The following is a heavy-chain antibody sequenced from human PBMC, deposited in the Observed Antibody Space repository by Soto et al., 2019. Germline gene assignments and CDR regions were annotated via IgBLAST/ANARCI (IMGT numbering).Heavy chain of an antibody. Sequence: EVQLLESGGGLAQPGGSLRLSCAASGFIFSTYAMSWVRQAPGKGLEWVSTISGSGANTYYSASVRGRFTISRDNSKNTLYLQVNGLRGEDTVVYYCAKEGVYNWNDPFDYWGQGTLVTVSS. D-gene: IGHD1-1*01. J-gene: IGHJ4*02. V-gene: IGHV3-23*01. CDR2: ISGSGANT. CDR3: AKEGVYNWNDPFDY. CDR1: GFIFSTYA.